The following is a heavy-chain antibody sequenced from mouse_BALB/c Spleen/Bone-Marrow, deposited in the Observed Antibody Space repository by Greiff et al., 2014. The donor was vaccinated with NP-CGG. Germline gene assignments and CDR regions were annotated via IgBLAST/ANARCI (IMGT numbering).Heavy chain of an antibody. CDR1: GYTFTSYW. V-gene: IGHV1-7*01. CDR2: INPSTGYT. J-gene: IGHJ2*01. D-gene: IGHD4-1*01. CDR3: ARSRTGTYFDY. Sequence: VQLQQSGAELAKPGASVKMSCKASGYTFTSYWMHWVKQGPGQGLEWFGYINPSTGYTEYNQKFKDKATLTADKSSSTAYMQLSSLTSEDSAVYYCARSRTGTYFDYWGQGTTLTVSS.